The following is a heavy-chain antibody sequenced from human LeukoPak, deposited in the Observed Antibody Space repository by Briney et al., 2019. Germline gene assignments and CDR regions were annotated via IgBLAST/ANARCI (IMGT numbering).Heavy chain of an antibody. Sequence: GGSLRLSCAASGFTFSSYGMHWVRQAPGKGLEWVAFIRYDGSNKYYADSVKGRFTISRDNAKNSLHLQMNSLRAEDTAVYYCARIWPSVAAFDIWGQGTMVTVSS. D-gene: IGHD2/OR15-2a*01. CDR1: GFTFSSYG. CDR3: ARIWPSVAAFDI. V-gene: IGHV3-30*02. CDR2: IRYDGSNK. J-gene: IGHJ3*02.